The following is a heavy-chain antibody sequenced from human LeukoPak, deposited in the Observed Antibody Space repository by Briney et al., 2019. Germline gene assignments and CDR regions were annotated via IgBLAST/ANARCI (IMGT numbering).Heavy chain of an antibody. CDR1: GFTFSSYG. V-gene: IGHV3-30*18. Sequence: PGRSLRLSCAASGFTFSSYGMHWVRQAPGKGLEWVAVISYDGSNKYYADSVKGRFTIFRDNSKNTLYLQMNSLRAEDTAVYYCAKLNGYNHDYWGQGTLVTVSS. J-gene: IGHJ4*02. CDR3: AKLNGYNHDY. CDR2: ISYDGSNK. D-gene: IGHD5-12*01.